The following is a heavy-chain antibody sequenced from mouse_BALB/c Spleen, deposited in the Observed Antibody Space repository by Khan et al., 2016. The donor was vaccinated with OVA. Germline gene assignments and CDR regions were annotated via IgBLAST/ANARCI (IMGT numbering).Heavy chain of an antibody. D-gene: IGHD2-2*01. CDR1: GFTFSDYY. CDR3: ARHGSRNGGAMDY. CDR2: ISNGGGNT. Sequence: EVQLQESGGGLVQPGGSLKLSCATSGFTFSDYYMYWFRQTPEKRLGWVAYISNGGGNTYDPDTVKGRFTIFRDNAKNTLYLQMRRLRSVDPALYYCARHGSRNGGAMDYWGHRASFFVSS. J-gene: IGHJ4*01. V-gene: IGHV5-12*02.